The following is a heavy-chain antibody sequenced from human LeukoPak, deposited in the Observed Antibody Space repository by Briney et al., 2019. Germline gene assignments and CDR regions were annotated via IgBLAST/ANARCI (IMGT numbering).Heavy chain of an antibody. D-gene: IGHD3-22*01. V-gene: IGHV1-58*02. CDR1: GFTFTSSA. Sequence: ASVKVSYKASGFTFTSSAMQWVRQARGQRLEWIGWIVVGSGNTNYAQKFQERVTITRDMSTSTAYMELSSLRSEDTAVYYCAADLNYYDSSGYLDYWGQGTLVTVSS. J-gene: IGHJ4*02. CDR2: IVVGSGNT. CDR3: AADLNYYDSSGYLDY.